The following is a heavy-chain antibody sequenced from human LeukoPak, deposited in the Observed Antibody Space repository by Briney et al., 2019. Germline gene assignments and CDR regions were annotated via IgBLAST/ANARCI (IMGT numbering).Heavy chain of an antibody. J-gene: IGHJ6*03. D-gene: IGHD6-19*01. CDR1: GFTFSTYG. Sequence: PGGSLRLSCAASGFTFSTYGMSWVRQAPGKGLEWVSAISGNGDYTYYADSVKGRFTISRDNSKTTLFLQMNSLRAEDTALYYCAKLLQAGGDYYYIDVWGKGTTVTVSS. V-gene: IGHV3-23*01. CDR2: ISGNGDYT. CDR3: AKLLQAGGDYYYIDV.